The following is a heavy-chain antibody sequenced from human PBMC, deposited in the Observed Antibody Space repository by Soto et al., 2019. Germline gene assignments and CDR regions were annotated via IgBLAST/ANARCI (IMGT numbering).Heavy chain of an antibody. D-gene: IGHD6-13*01. CDR2: ISGSGDGT. CDR1: GFTFSSYA. V-gene: IGHV3-23*01. CDR3: AKDLDGAAAGPTKFYGMDV. J-gene: IGHJ6*02. Sequence: GGSLRLSCAASGFTFSSYAMSWVRQAPGKGLEWVSVISGSGDGTYYADSVRGRFTISRDNSKNTLYLQMNSLRAEDTAVYYCAKDLDGAAAGPTKFYGMDVWGQGTTVTVSS.